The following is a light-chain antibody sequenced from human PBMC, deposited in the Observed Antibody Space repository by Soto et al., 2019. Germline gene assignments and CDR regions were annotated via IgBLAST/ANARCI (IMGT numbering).Light chain of an antibody. Sequence: NFMLTQPHSVSESPGKTVTISCTRSSGSIASNYVQWYQQRPGSAPTTVIYEDNQRPSGVPDRFSGSIDSSSNSASLTISGLKTEDEADYYCQSYESQVVFGGGTKLTVL. CDR1: SGSIASNY. CDR2: EDN. V-gene: IGLV6-57*04. J-gene: IGLJ2*01. CDR3: QSYESQVV.